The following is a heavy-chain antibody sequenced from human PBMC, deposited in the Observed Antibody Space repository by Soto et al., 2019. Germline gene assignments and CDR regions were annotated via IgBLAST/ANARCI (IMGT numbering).Heavy chain of an antibody. CDR3: GRERIAAAITYGMDV. J-gene: IGHJ6*01. CDR1: GYTFTGYY. D-gene: IGHD6-13*01. Sequence: ASVKVSCQASGYTFTGYYMHWVRQAPGQGLEWMGWINPNSGGTNYAQKFQGRVTMTRDTSISTAYMELSRLRSDDTAVYYCGRERIAAAITYGMDVCGQGTTVTVSS. CDR2: INPNSGGT. V-gene: IGHV1-2*02.